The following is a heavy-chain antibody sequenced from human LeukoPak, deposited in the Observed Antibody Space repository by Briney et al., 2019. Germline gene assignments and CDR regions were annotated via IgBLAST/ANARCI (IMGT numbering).Heavy chain of an antibody. V-gene: IGHV3-21*01. CDR3: ARSAYCSSTSCYFPVYYYGMDV. Sequence: GGSLRLSCAASGFTSSSYSMNWVRQAPGKGLEWVSSISSRSSYIYYADSVKGRFTISRDNAKNSLYLQMNSLRAEDTAVYYCARSAYCSSTSCYFPVYYYGMDVWGQGTTVTVSS. J-gene: IGHJ6*02. CDR1: GFTSSSYS. CDR2: ISSRSSYI. D-gene: IGHD2-2*01.